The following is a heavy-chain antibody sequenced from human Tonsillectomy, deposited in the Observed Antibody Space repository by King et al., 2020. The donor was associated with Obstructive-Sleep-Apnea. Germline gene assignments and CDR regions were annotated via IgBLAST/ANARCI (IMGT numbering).Heavy chain of an antibody. D-gene: IGHD1-7*01. CDR3: ASNWNYVDRT. CDR2: IDPSDSYT. CDR1: GYSFTSYW. J-gene: IGHJ5*02. V-gene: IGHV5-10-1*03. Sequence: DVQLVESGAEVKKPGESLTISCRGSGYSFTSYWISWVRQMPGKGLEWMGRIDPSDSYTNYSPSFQGHVTISADKSISTAYLQWSSLKASDTAMYYCASNWNYVDRTWGQGTLVTVSS.